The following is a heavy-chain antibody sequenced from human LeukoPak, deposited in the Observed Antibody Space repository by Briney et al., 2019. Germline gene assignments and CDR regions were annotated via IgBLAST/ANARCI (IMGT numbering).Heavy chain of an antibody. CDR3: ARDLHCNSPKCYSNWFDT. CDR1: GYTFTDYS. V-gene: IGHV1-2*02. CDR2: INPSNGGT. D-gene: IGHD2/OR15-2a*01. Sequence: GASVKVSCKPSGYTFTDYSIHWLRQVPGQGPEWIGWINPSNGGTNYAQSFQGRVTMTRDTSITTAYMELSRLRSDDTAVYYCARDLHCNSPKCYSNWFDTWGQGTLVTVSS. J-gene: IGHJ5*02.